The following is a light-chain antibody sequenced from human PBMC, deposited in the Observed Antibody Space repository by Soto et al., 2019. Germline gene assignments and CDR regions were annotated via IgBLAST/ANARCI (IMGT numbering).Light chain of an antibody. J-gene: IGLJ3*02. CDR1: SSNIGSYY. CDR2: RNN. CDR3: AAWDDSLSAWV. V-gene: IGLV1-47*01. Sequence: QSVPTQPPSASGTPGQRVTISCSGSSSNIGSYYGYWYKQVPGMAPKLLIFRNNQRPSGIPDRFSGSKSGTSASLAISGLRSEDEADYYCAAWDDSLSAWVFGGGTKLTVL.